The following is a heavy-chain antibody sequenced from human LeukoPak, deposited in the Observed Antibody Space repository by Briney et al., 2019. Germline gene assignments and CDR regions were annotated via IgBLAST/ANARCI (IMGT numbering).Heavy chain of an antibody. Sequence: GGSLRLSCAASGFTFSYYAIHWVRQAPGKGLEWVAVISYDGSNKYYADSVKGRFTISRDNSKNTLYLQMNSLRAEDTAVYYCARRAVAESYYHYYGMDVWGQGTTVTVSS. CDR2: ISYDGSNK. CDR1: GFTFSYYA. CDR3: ARRAVAESYYHYYGMDV. J-gene: IGHJ6*02. D-gene: IGHD6-19*01. V-gene: IGHV3-30-3*01.